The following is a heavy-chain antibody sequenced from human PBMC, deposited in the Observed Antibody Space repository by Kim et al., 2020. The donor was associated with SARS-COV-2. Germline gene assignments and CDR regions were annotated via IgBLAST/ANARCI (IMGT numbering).Heavy chain of an antibody. CDR2: ISWNSGSI. D-gene: IGHD4-17*01. J-gene: IGHJ4*02. CDR1: GFTFDDYA. V-gene: IGHV3-9*01. Sequence: GGSLRLSCAASGFTFDDYAMHWVRQAPGKGLEWVSGISWNSGSIGCADSVKGRFTISRDNAKNSLYLQMNSLSAEDTALYYCANDIAPDYGDYSDYWGQG. CDR3: ANDIAPDYGDYSDY.